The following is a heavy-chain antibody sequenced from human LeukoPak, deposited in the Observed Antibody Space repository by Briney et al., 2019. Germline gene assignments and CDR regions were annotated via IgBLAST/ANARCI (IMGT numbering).Heavy chain of an antibody. V-gene: IGHV3-23*01. CDR1: GFTVSSNY. Sequence: GGSLRLSCAASGFTVSSNYMSWVRQAPGKGLEWVSAISGSGGSTYYADSVKGRFTISRDNSKNTLYLQMNSLRAEDTAVYYCAKGGYYDSSGYLTNDYWGQGTLVTVSS. CDR2: ISGSGGST. J-gene: IGHJ4*02. CDR3: AKGGYYDSSGYLTNDY. D-gene: IGHD3-22*01.